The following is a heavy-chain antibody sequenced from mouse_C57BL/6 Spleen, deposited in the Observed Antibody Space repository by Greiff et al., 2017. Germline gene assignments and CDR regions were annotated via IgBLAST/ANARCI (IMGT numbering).Heavy chain of an antibody. CDR1: GFTFSNYW. CDR2: IRLKSDNYAT. Sequence: EVQLVESGGGLVQPGGSMKLSCVASGFTFSNYWMNWVRQSPEQGLEWVAQIRLKSDNYATHYAESVKGRFTTSRDASTSSVYLQMNNLRAEVTGIYYGTGPLYGCDGGGYCDVWGTGTTVTVSS. J-gene: IGHJ1*03. D-gene: IGHD2-2*01. V-gene: IGHV6-3*01. CDR3: TGPLYGCDGGGYCDV.